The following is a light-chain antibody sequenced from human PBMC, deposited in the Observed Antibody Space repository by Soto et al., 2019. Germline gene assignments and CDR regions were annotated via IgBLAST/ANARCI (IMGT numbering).Light chain of an antibody. CDR3: QKYNSAPLT. CDR2: AAS. Sequence: AIQMTQSPSSLSXSXGDRVTITCRASQGIRNDLGWYQQKPGKAPKLLIYAASSLQSGVPSRFSGSGSGTDFTLTISSLQPEDVAAYYCQKYNSAPLTFGGGTKVDIK. CDR1: QGIRND. V-gene: IGKV1-6*02. J-gene: IGKJ4*01.